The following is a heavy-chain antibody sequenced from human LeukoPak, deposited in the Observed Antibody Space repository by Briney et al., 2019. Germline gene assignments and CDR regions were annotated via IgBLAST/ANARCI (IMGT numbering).Heavy chain of an antibody. V-gene: IGHV3-30-3*01. D-gene: IGHD3-10*01. CDR1: GFTFGSYV. Sequence: GGSLRLSCAASGFTFGSYVMHWVRQAPGKGLEWVAVVSFDGDTRYYADSVKGRFTISRDNSKNTLWLQMISLRGDDTAVYYCARGRISMVRDTDHWGQGTLVTVSS. CDR3: ARGRISMVRDTDH. CDR2: VSFDGDTR. J-gene: IGHJ4*02.